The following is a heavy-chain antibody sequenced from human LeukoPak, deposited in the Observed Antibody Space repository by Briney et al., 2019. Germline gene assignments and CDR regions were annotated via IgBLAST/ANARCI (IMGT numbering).Heavy chain of an antibody. CDR1: GYLFTNYW. V-gene: IGHV5-51*01. CDR2: IYPADSDT. D-gene: IGHD2-2*01. J-gene: IGHJ4*02. Sequence: PGESLKISCKGSGYLFTNYWIGWVRQMPEKGLEWMGIIYPADSDTRYSPSFQGQVTISADKSINSAYLQWSSLKASDTAMYYCARLVCSGTSCYSGFDYWGQGTLVTVSS. CDR3: ARLVCSGTSCYSGFDY.